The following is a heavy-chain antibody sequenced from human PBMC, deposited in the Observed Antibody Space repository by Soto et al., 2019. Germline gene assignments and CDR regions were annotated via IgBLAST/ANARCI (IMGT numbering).Heavy chain of an antibody. CDR2: ISSSSSYI. CDR1: GFTFSSYS. J-gene: IGHJ2*01. Sequence: EVQLVESGGGLVKPGGSLRLSCAASGFTFSSYSMNWVRQAPGKGLEWVSSISSSSSYIYYADSVKGRFTISRDNAKNSLYLQMNGLRAEDTAVYYCARSEGYVVVSRYFDLWGRGTLVTVAS. V-gene: IGHV3-21*01. CDR3: ARSEGYVVVSRYFDL. D-gene: IGHD2-15*01.